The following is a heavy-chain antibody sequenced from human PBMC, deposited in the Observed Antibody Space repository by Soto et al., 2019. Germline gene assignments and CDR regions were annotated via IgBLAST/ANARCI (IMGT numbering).Heavy chain of an antibody. D-gene: IGHD6-6*01. CDR1: GGSISSYY. CDR3: AREGQYSPLDY. J-gene: IGHJ4*02. Sequence: PSETLSLTCTVSGGSISSYYWSWIRQPPGKGLEWIGYIYYSGSTNYKPSLKSRVTISVDTSKTQFSLKLSSVTAADTAVYYCAREGQYSPLDYWGQGTLVTVSS. V-gene: IGHV4-59*01. CDR2: IYYSGST.